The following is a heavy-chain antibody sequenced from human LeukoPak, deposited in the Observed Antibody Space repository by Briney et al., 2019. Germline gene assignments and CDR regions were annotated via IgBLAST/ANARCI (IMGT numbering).Heavy chain of an antibody. CDR1: GFTFSTYA. J-gene: IGHJ6*03. CDR3: AKDYRVRGVIISGFYMDV. CDR2: ISGSGVST. D-gene: IGHD3-10*01. Sequence: PGGSLRLSCAASGFTFSTYAMSWVRQAPGKGLEWVSSISGSGVSTYYADSVKGRFTISRDNSKNSLYLQMNSLRAEDTALYYCAKDYRVRGVIISGFYMDVWGKGTTVTVSS. V-gene: IGHV3-23*01.